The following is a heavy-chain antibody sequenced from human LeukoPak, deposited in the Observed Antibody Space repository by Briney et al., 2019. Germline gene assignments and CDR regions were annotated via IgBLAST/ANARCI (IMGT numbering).Heavy chain of an antibody. V-gene: IGHV3-74*01. Sequence: GGSLRLSCAASGFTFSSYWMHWVRQAPGKGLVWVSRANSDGSSTSYADSVKGRFTISRDNAKNTLYLQMNSLRAEGTAVYYCSGYRYYYYYMDVWGKGTTVTVSS. J-gene: IGHJ6*03. CDR3: SGYRYYYYYMDV. D-gene: IGHD3-9*01. CDR2: ANSDGSST. CDR1: GFTFSSYW.